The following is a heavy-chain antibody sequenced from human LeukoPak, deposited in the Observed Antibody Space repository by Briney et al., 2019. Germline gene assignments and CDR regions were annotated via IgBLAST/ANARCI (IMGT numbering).Heavy chain of an antibody. V-gene: IGHV1-8*03. CDR1: GYTFTSYD. J-gene: IGHJ3*02. CDR3: ARGHIGITTFGVVLDI. D-gene: IGHD3-3*01. Sequence: ALVKVSCKASGYTFTSYDINWVRQATGQGLEWMGWMNPNSGNTGYAQKFQGRVTITRNTSISTAYMELSSLRSEDTAVYYCARGHIGITTFGVVLDIWGQGTMVTVSS. CDR2: MNPNSGNT.